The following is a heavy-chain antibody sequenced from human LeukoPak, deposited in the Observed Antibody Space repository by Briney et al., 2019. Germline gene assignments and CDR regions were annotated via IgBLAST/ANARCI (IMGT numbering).Heavy chain of an antibody. CDR1: GGSVNSGVYY. Sequence: SETLSLTCTVSGGSVNSGVYYWSWIRQPPGKGLEYIGYIYYSGSTNYNPSLKSRVTISVDTSKNQFSLKLSSVTAADTAVYYCARVEWFGELSPFDIWGQGTMVTVSS. CDR3: ARVEWFGELSPFDI. CDR2: IYYSGST. J-gene: IGHJ3*02. D-gene: IGHD3-10*01. V-gene: IGHV4-61*08.